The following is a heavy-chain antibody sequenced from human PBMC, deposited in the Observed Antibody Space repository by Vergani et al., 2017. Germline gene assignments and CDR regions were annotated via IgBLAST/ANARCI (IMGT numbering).Heavy chain of an antibody. Sequence: QVQLEQSGSELREPGASVKVSCKASGDIFYGHLLNWLRQAPGQGLEWLGWIDTANGRPTYAQGFRGRFVFSVDTSVDSAYLEISSLKADDTAVYYCARGLSRDEYNVLHYWGQGSLVTVSS. D-gene: IGHD5-24*01. J-gene: IGHJ4*02. CDR3: ARGLSRDEYNVLHY. CDR2: IDTANGRP. V-gene: IGHV7-4-1*02. CDR1: GDIFYGHL.